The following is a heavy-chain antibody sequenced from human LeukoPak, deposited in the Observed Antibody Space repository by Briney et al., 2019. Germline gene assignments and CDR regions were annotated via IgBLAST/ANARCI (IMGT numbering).Heavy chain of an antibody. D-gene: IGHD6-6*01. CDR1: GYSFTSYW. CDR2: IYPGDSDT. Sequence: GESLKISCKGSGYSFTSYWIGWVRQMPGKGLEWMGVIYPGDSDTRYSPSFQRQATISADQSINTAYLQCSSLKASDTAMFYCARRYSTSSGASDAFDIWGQGTMVTVS. CDR3: ARRYSTSSGASDAFDI. J-gene: IGHJ3*02. V-gene: IGHV5-51*01.